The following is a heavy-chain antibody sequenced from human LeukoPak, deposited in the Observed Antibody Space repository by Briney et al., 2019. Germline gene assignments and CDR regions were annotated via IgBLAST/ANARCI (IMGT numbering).Heavy chain of an antibody. J-gene: IGHJ4*02. V-gene: IGHV3-20*04. CDR2: INWNGGST. Sequence: RAGGSLGLSCAASGFTFDDYGMSWVRQAPGKGLEWVSGINWNGGSTGYADSVKGRFTISRDNAKNSLYLQMNSLRAEDTALYYCARGGWFGELLFDYWGQGTLVTVSS. D-gene: IGHD3-10*01. CDR3: ARGGWFGELLFDY. CDR1: GFTFDDYG.